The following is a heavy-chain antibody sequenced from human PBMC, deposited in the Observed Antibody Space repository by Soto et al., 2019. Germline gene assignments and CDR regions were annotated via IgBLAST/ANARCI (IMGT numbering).Heavy chain of an antibody. CDR3: ARDLTYYDFWSGYYIPYFDY. Sequence: QVQLVQSGAEVKKPGASVKVSCKASGYTFTSYGISWVRQAPGQGLEWMGWISAYNGNTNYAQKLQGRVTMTTDTFTSTAYMELRSLRSDDTAVYYCARDLTYYDFWSGYYIPYFDYWGQGTLVTVSS. J-gene: IGHJ4*02. CDR2: ISAYNGNT. CDR1: GYTFTSYG. D-gene: IGHD3-3*01. V-gene: IGHV1-18*04.